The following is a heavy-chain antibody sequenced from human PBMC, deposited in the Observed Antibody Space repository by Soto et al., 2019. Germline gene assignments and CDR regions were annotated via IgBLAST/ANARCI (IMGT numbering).Heavy chain of an antibody. D-gene: IGHD3-3*01. CDR3: AKDGYDFWSGYYDYYYYGMDV. J-gene: IGHJ6*02. Sequence: SGGSLRHWAAAAEFTLGIYGRHLIRQAPGKGLKWVAVISYDGSNKYYADSVKGRFTISGDNSKNTLYLQMNSLRAEDTAVYYCAKDGYDFWSGYYDYYYYGMDVWGQGTTVPVSS. CDR1: EFTLGIYG. CDR2: ISYDGSNK. V-gene: IGHV3-30*18.